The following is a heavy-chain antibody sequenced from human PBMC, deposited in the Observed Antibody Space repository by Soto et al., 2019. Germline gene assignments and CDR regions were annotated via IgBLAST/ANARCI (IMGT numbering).Heavy chain of an antibody. V-gene: IGHV3-11*01. CDR1: GFTFSDYY. CDR2: ISSSDNII. D-gene: IGHD3-22*01. CDR3: ARDLGYYDSSGYFDY. Sequence: GGSLRLSCAASGFTFSDYYMNWIRQAPGKGLEWVSYISSSDNIIYYADSVKGRFTISRDNAKNSLYLQVNSLRAEDTAVYYCARDLGYYDSSGYFDYWGQGTLVTVSS. J-gene: IGHJ4*02.